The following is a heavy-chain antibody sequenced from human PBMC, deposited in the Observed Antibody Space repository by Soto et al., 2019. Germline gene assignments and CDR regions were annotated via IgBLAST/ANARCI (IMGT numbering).Heavy chain of an antibody. J-gene: IGHJ4*02. CDR3: AKNYCGYHSFPDN. CDR2: ISGVDGST. Sequence: GGSLRLSCAASGFTFSSYAMTWVRQPPGKGLEWVSVISGVDGSTDYAESVKGRFTISRDNSKKTLYLLMNSLRGEDTAVYYCAKNYCGYHSFPDNWGQGTLVTVAS. CDR1: GFTFSSYA. V-gene: IGHV3-23*01. D-gene: IGHD3-10*01.